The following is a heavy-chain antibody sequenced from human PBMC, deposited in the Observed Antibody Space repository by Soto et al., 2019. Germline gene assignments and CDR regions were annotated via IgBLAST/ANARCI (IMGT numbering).Heavy chain of an antibody. Sequence: GGSLRLSCGASVFPLSSYSMSWVRQAPGKGLEWVSYISRDGISKYYANTVKGRFTVSRDNAENSLYLQLSSLRDGDTAIYYCARDGESSSWSDFDYWGQGALVTVSS. CDR3: ARDGESSSWSDFDY. CDR1: VFPLSSYS. CDR2: ISRDGISK. D-gene: IGHD6-13*01. J-gene: IGHJ4*02. V-gene: IGHV3-48*02.